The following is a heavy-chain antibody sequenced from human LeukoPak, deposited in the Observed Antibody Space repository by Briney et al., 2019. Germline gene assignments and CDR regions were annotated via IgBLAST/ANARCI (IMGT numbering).Heavy chain of an antibody. CDR1: GFTFSDYY. Sequence: GGSLRLSCAASGFTFSDYYMSWIRQAPGKGLEWVSYISSSGSTIYYADSVKGRFTISRDNAKNSLYLQMNSLRAEDTAVYHCARAKPKNMVRGLIMRRESRYYFDYWGQGTLVTVSS. CDR3: ARAKPKNMVRGLIMRRESRYYFDY. D-gene: IGHD3-10*01. V-gene: IGHV3-11*01. CDR2: ISSSGSTI. J-gene: IGHJ4*02.